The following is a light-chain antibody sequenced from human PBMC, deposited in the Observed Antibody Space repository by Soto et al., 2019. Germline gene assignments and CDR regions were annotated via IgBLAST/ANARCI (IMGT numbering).Light chain of an antibody. Sequence: QSVLTQSPSVSVTPGQRVTISCSGSRPNIGSNLVSWYQQLPGTAPTLLIWRNHQRPSGVPDRFSGSKSGTSASLATSGPPSADEGDYYCAAWDDSLRAVVFGGGTKLTVL. J-gene: IGLJ2*01. CDR2: RNH. V-gene: IGLV1-44*01. CDR3: AAWDDSLRAVV. CDR1: RPNIGSNL.